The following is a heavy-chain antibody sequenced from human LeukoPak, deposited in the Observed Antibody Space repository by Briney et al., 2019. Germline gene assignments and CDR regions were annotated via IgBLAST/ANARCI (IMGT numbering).Heavy chain of an antibody. CDR2: IKSKTDGGTT. J-gene: IGHJ4*02. V-gene: IGHV3-15*01. CDR1: GFTFSNAW. Sequence: GGSLRLSCAASGFTFSNAWMSWVRQAPGKGLEWVGRIKSKTDGGTTDYAAPVKGRFTISRDDSKNTLYLQMNSLKTEDTAVYYCTTGPLYDNSGYPFDYWGQGTLVTVSS. D-gene: IGHD3-22*01. CDR3: TTGPLYDNSGYPFDY.